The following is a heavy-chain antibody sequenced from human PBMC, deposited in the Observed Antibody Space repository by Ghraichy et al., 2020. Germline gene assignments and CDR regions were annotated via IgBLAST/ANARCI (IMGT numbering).Heavy chain of an antibody. CDR3: ARRVNNGWFDP. D-gene: IGHD1/OR15-1a*01. CDR2: IYHSGST. J-gene: IGHJ5*02. Sequence: SQTLSLTCAVSGYSISSFYYWGWIRQPPGKGLEWIGTIYHSGSTYYNPSLKSRITISVDTSKNQFSLRLSSVTAADTVVYYCARRVNNGWFDPWGQGTLVTVSS. V-gene: IGHV4-38-2*01. CDR1: GYSISSFYY.